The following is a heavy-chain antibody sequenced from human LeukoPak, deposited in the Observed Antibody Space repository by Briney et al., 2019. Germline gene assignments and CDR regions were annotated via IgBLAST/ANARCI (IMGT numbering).Heavy chain of an antibody. V-gene: IGHV3-33*01. CDR1: GFTFSSYG. CDR2: IWYDGSNK. D-gene: IGHD3-3*02. J-gene: IGHJ3*02. Sequence: PGRSLRLSCAASGFTFSSYGMHWVRQAPGKGLEWVAVIWYDGSNKYYADSVKGRFTISRDNSKNTLYLQMNSLRAKDTAVYYCASYVLGDAFDIWGQGTMVTVSS. CDR3: ASYVLGDAFDI.